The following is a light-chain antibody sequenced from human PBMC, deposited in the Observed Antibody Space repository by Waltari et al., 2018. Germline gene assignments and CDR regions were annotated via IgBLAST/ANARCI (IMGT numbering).Light chain of an antibody. J-gene: IGLJ3*02. CDR1: NIGSKS. CDR2: DDS. CDR3: QVWDSSSDHWL. V-gene: IGLV3-21*02. Sequence: SYVLTQPPSVSVAPGQTAPLTCGGDNIGSKSVTWYQKKPGQAPVLVIFDDSDRPSGIPERLSGSNSDNTATLSINRVEAGDEADYYCQVWDSSSDHWLFGGGTELTVL.